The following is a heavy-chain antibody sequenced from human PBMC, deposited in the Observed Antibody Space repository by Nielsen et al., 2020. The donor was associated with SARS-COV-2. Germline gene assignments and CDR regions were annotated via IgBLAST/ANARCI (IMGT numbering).Heavy chain of an antibody. CDR1: GFTFSSYG. Sequence: GESLKISCAASGFTFSSYGMHWVRQAPGKGLEWVAVISYDGSNKYYADSVKGRFTISRDNSKSTLYLQMNSLRAEDTAVYYCAKDPSTLGIYYYYYMDVWGKGTTVTVSS. CDR2: ISYDGSNK. CDR3: AKDPSTLGIYYYYYMDV. D-gene: IGHD3-16*01. J-gene: IGHJ6*03. V-gene: IGHV3-30*18.